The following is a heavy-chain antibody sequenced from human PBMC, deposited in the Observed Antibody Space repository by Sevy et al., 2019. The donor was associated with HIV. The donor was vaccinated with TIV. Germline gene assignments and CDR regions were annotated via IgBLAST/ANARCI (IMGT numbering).Heavy chain of an antibody. CDR3: ATPRFDF. CDR1: GFDLSSHW. CDR2: MNTDGSST. V-gene: IGHV3-74*01. J-gene: IGHJ4*02. Sequence: GGSLRLSCQASGFDLSSHWMQWVRQAPGKGLVWVSRMNTDGSSTNYAHSVMGRFTISRDNAKNTLYLEMNNLRDEDTAIYYCATPRFDFWGPGTLVTVSS.